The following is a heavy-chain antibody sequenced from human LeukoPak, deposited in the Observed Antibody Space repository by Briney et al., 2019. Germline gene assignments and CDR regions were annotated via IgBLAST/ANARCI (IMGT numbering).Heavy chain of an antibody. D-gene: IGHD3-10*01. CDR1: GFTFSSYE. CDR2: ICSSGSTI. V-gene: IGHV3-48*03. CDR3: ARDLGDYGSGNWFDP. Sequence: GGSLRLSCAASGFTFSSYEMNWVRQAPGKGLEWVSYICSSGSTIYYADSVKGRFTISRDNAKNSLYLQMNSLRAEDTAVYYCARDLGDYGSGNWFDPWGQGTLVTVSS. J-gene: IGHJ5*02.